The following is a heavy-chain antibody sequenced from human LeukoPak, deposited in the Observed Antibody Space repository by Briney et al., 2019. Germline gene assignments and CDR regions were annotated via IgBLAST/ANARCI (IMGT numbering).Heavy chain of an antibody. CDR1: GFTFSSYA. CDR2: ISYDGSNK. J-gene: IGHJ3*02. V-gene: IGHV3-30*04. Sequence: QPGGSLRLSCAASGFTFSSYAMHWVRQAPGKGLEWVAVISYDGSNKYYADSVKGRFTISRDNSKNTLYLQMNSLRAEDTAVYYCARSNGGDYYDSSGAFDIWGQGTMVTVSS. D-gene: IGHD3-22*01. CDR3: ARSNGGDYYDSSGAFDI.